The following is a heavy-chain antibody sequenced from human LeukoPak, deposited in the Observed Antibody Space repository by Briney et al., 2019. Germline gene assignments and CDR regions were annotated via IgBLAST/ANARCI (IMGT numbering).Heavy chain of an antibody. CDR3: TSGSSSVGY. CDR2: INWNGGST. CDR1: GFTFDDYG. V-gene: IGHV3-20*04. Sequence: PSGGSLRLSCAASGFTFDDYGMSWVRQAPGKGLEWVSGINWNGGSTNYADSVKGRFTISRDNAKNSLYLQMSSPRADDTAVYYCTSGSSSVGYWGQGTLVTVSS. J-gene: IGHJ4*02. D-gene: IGHD6-6*01.